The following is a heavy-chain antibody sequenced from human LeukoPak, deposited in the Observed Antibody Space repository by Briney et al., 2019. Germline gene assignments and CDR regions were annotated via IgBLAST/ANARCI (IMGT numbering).Heavy chain of an antibody. J-gene: IGHJ4*02. CDR3: ASIHSGSYYDY. D-gene: IGHD1-26*01. V-gene: IGHV4-38-2*01. Sequence: PSETLSLTCAVSGYSISSGYYWGWIRQPPGKGLEWIGSIYHSGSTYYNPSLKGRVTISVDTSKNQFSLKLSSVTAADTAVYYCASIHSGSYYDYWGQGTLVTVSS. CDR2: IYHSGST. CDR1: GYSISSGYY.